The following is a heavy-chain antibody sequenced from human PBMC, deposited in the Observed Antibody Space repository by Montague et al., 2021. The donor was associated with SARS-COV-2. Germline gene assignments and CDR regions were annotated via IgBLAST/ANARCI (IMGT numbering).Heavy chain of an antibody. CDR3: ATNKYCTLHDCLHGRHYFDH. V-gene: IGHV3-48*03. D-gene: IGHD2-8*01. J-gene: IGHJ4*02. CDR2: ISSSGATI. CDR1: GFDFFNFD. Sequence: SLRLSCAASGFDFFNFDMAWVRQAPGRGLEWISDISSSGATILYADSLKGRFTISRGNIQKSLYLQMNSLRAEDTAVYYCATNKYCTLHDCLHGRHYFDHWGQGTLVTVSS.